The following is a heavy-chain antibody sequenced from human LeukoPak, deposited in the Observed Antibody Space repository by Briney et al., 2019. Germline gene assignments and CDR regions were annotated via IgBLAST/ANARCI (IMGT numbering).Heavy chain of an antibody. J-gene: IGHJ4*02. D-gene: IGHD6-13*01. V-gene: IGHV1-46*01. CDR2: INPNDGST. CDR1: GYTFTNYW. Sequence: GASVKVSCKASGYTFTNYWIQWVRQAPGQGLEWVALINPNDGSTTYAHKFQGGVTMTRDTSTSTVYMDLSSLTSEDTAVYYCPRAPRNSSTMLDYWGQGTLVTVSS. CDR3: PRAPRNSSTMLDY.